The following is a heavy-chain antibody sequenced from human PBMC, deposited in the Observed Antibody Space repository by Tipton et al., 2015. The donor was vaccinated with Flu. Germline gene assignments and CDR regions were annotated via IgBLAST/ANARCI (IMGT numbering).Heavy chain of an antibody. CDR1: GYTFTSYA. CDR3: ARFGAGVSPPYNWFAP. D-gene: IGHD3-10*01. V-gene: IGHV1-18*01. CDR2: ISASNGKT. J-gene: IGHJ5*02. Sequence: QLVQSGVEVKKPGASVKVSCKASGYTFTSYAIGWVRQAPGLGLEWMGWISASNGKTNSAQKLRGRVTMTTDTSTSTAYMELRSLRYDRPADFYWARFGAGVSPPYNWFAPRGQGTLVTVSS.